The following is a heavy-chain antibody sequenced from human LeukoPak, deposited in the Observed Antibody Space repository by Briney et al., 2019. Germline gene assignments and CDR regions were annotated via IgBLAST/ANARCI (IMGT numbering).Heavy chain of an antibody. Sequence: GASVKVSCKASGYSFTSYGFSWVRQAPGHGLEWLGWISAYDGGTNYEQKFQGRLTMTTETSTTTAYMELRSLRSDDTAVYYCARLARYHLLEASDIWGQGTMVTVSS. CDR2: ISAYDGGT. CDR3: ARLARYHLLEASDI. J-gene: IGHJ3*02. D-gene: IGHD1-14*01. V-gene: IGHV1-18*01. CDR1: GYSFTSYG.